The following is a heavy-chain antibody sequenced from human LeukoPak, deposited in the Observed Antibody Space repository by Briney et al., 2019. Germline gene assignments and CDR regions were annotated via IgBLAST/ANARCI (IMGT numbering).Heavy chain of an antibody. CDR2: ISHSGST. CDR1: GGSFSGYY. V-gene: IGHV4-34*01. D-gene: IGHD6-6*01. J-gene: IGHJ5*02. Sequence: PSETLSLTCAVYGGSFSGYYWSWIRQPPGKGLEWIGEISHSGSTNYNPSLKSRVTISVDTSKNQFSLKLSSVTAADTAVYYCARGVAARPFNWFDPWGQGTLVTVSS. CDR3: ARGVAARPFNWFDP.